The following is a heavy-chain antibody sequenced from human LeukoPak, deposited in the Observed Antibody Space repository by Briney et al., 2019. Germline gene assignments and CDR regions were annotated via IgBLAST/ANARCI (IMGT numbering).Heavy chain of an antibody. CDR3: ARGNPLITMVRGVPPYYFDY. J-gene: IGHJ4*02. Sequence: PSETLSLTCAVYGRSFSGYYWSWIRQTPGKGLEWIGEINHSGSTNYNPSLKSRVTISVDTSKNQFSLKLSSVTAADTAVYYCARGNPLITMVRGVPPYYFDYWGQGTLVTVSS. D-gene: IGHD3-10*01. V-gene: IGHV4-34*01. CDR2: INHSGST. CDR1: GRSFSGYY.